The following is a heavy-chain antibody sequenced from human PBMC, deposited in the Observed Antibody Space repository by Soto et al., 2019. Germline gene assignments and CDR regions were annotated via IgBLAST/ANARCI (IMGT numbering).Heavy chain of an antibody. CDR2: IIPILGIA. CDR3: ARAGGPLFSEQTATSVRGPFDY. CDR1: GGTFSSYT. J-gene: IGHJ4*02. V-gene: IGHV1-69*02. Sequence: SVKVSCKASGGTFSSYTISWVRQAPGQGLEWMGRIIPILGIANYAQKFQGRVTITADKSTSTAYMELSSLRSEDTAVYYCARAGGPLFSEQTATSVRGPFDYWGQGTRVTVAS. D-gene: IGHD3-10*02.